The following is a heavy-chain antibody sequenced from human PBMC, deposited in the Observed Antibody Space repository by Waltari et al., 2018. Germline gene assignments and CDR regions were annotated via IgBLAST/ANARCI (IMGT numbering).Heavy chain of an antibody. CDR1: GFTFSSYW. J-gene: IGHJ4*02. D-gene: IGHD2-15*01. CDR3: ARDKPAGSGGSCYDY. V-gene: IGHV3-74*01. Sequence: EVQLVESGGGLVQPGGSLRLSCAASGFTFSSYWMHWVRQAPGKGLVWVSRINSDGSSTSYADAVKGRFTISRDNAKNTLYLQRNRLRAEDTAVYYCARDKPAGSGGSCYDYWGQGTLVTVSS. CDR2: INSDGSST.